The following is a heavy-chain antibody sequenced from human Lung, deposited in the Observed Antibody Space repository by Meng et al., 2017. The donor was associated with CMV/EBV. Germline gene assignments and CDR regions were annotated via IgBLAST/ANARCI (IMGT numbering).Heavy chain of an antibody. CDR3: ARVGLFLEWLELNAFDI. J-gene: IGHJ3*02. CDR1: GYTFTDYR. CDR2: ISPNNGAT. V-gene: IGHV1-2*02. Sequence: ASXXVSXKASGYTFTDYRMHCVRQAPGQGLEWMGWISPNNGATNYAQKFQGRVPMTRDTSINTAYMELNRLTYDDTAVYYCARVGLFLEWLELNAFDIWGQGTMVTVSS. D-gene: IGHD3-3*01.